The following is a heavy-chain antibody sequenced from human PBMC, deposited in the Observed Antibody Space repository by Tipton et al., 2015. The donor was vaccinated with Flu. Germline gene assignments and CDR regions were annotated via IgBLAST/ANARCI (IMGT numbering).Heavy chain of an antibody. V-gene: IGHV3-7*01. J-gene: IGHJ2*01. CDR2: INPDGSKK. Sequence: VQLVQSGGGLVQPGGALRLSCAASRFTFSNYWMHWVRQAPGKGLEWVANINPDGSKKYSADSVKGRFTISRDNSKDMLYLQMNSLRAEDTAVYYCARRYFDLWGRGTLVTVSS. CDR3: ARRYFDL. CDR1: RFTFSNYW.